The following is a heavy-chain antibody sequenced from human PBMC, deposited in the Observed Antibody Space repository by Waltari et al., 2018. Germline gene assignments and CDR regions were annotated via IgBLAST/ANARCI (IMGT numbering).Heavy chain of an antibody. CDR1: GGSFSGYY. Sequence: QVQLQQWGAGLLKPSETLSLTCAVYGGSFSGYYWSWIRQPPGKGLEWIGEINHSGSTNYNPSLKSRVTIAVDTSKNQCSRKLSSVTAADTAVYYCARGRRGGLIAVAGTRSYYYYGMDVWGQGTTVTVSS. CDR2: INHSGST. V-gene: IGHV4-34*01. CDR3: ARGRRGGLIAVAGTRSYYYYGMDV. J-gene: IGHJ6*02. D-gene: IGHD6-19*01.